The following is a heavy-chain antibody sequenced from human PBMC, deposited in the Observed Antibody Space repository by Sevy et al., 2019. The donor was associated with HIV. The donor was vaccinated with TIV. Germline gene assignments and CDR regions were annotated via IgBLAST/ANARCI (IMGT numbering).Heavy chain of an antibody. Sequence: SQTLSLTCDVSGYSISSGYYWGWIRQPPGKGLEWLGTIYHSGSAYSNPSLKSRVTISIDTSKNQFSLNLSSVTAADPAVYYCARVVGTTTTGGGGMDVWGQGTTVTVSS. V-gene: IGHV4-38-2*01. CDR3: ARVVGTTTTGGGGMDV. CDR1: GYSISSGYY. J-gene: IGHJ6*02. CDR2: IYHSGSA. D-gene: IGHD1-26*01.